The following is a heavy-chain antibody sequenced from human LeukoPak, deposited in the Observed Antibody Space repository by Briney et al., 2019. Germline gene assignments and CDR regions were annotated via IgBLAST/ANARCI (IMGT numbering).Heavy chain of an antibody. CDR3: VRGVGGKQWLVPKYYFDY. CDR2: INHSGST. D-gene: IGHD6-19*01. Sequence: SETLSLTCAVYGGSFSGYYWSWIRQPPGKGLEWIGEINHSGSTNYNPSLKSRVTISVDTSKNQFSLKLSSVTAADTAVYYCVRGVGGKQWLVPKYYFDYWGQGTLVTVSS. CDR1: GGSFSGYY. J-gene: IGHJ4*02. V-gene: IGHV4-34*01.